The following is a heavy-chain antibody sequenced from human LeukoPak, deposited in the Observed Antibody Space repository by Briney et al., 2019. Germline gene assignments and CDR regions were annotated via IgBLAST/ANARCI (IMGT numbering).Heavy chain of an antibody. CDR3: AKARDAGLSGFDY. V-gene: IGHV3-23*01. J-gene: IGHJ4*02. CDR1: GFTFSSYA. D-gene: IGHD5-24*01. Sequence: GGSLRLSCAASGFTFSSYAMSWVRQAPGKGLEWVSAISGSGGSTYYADSVKGRFTISRDNSKNTLYLQMNSLRAEATAVYYCAKARDAGLSGFDYWGQGTLVTVSS. CDR2: ISGSGGST.